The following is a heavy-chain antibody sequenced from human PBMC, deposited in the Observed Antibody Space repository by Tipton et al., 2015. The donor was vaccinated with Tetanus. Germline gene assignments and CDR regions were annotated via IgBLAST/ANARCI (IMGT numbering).Heavy chain of an antibody. Sequence: SLRLSCAASGFTFRSYWMSWVRQAPGKGLEWVANIKEDGSETNYVDSVKGRFTISRDSAKSSLYLQMNSLRAEDTAVYYCARDGYCASAICYSPYQSPVDNWGQGTLVTVSS. CDR1: GFTFRSYW. CDR2: IKEDGSET. D-gene: IGHD2-21*02. CDR3: ARDGYCASAICYSPYQSPVDN. V-gene: IGHV3-7*01. J-gene: IGHJ4*02.